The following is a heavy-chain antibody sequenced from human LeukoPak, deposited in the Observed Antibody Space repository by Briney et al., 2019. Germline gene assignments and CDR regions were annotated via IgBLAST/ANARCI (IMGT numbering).Heavy chain of an antibody. CDR2: IYSGGST. J-gene: IGHJ4*02. CDR1: GFTVSSNY. D-gene: IGHD6-13*01. CDR3: ARDLGIAAAGTSLGDY. Sequence: PGGSLRLSCAASGFTVSSNYMSWVRQAPGKGLEWVSVIYSGGSTYYADSVKGRFTISRDNSKNTLYLQMNSLRAEDTAVYYCARDLGIAAAGTSLGDYWGQGTLVTVSS. V-gene: IGHV3-66*01.